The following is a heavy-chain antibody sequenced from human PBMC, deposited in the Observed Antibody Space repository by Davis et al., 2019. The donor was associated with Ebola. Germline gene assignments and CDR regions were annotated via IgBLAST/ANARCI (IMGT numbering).Heavy chain of an antibody. D-gene: IGHD2/OR15-2a*01. V-gene: IGHV3-30*03. CDR2: ISNDGRDQ. CDR1: GFTFSDYA. CDR3: ARGGTTSLDY. J-gene: IGHJ4*02. Sequence: PGGSLRLSCAASGFTFSDYAMTWVRRTPGKGLEWVAAISNDGRDQYYTDSVRGRFTVSRDNTKNSLFLQMNSLTSDDTAVYNCARGGTTSLDYWGQGTLVTVSS.